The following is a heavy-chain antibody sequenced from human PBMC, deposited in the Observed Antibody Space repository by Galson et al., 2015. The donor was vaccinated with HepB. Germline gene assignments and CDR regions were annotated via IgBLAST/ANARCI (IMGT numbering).Heavy chain of an antibody. CDR3: ARILAAAGTGYFNY. J-gene: IGHJ4*02. CDR1: GYTFTSYG. CDR2: ISAYNGNT. Sequence: SVKVSCKASGYTFTSYGISWVRQAPGQGLEWMGWISAYNGNTNYAQKLQGRVTMTTDTSTSTAYMELRSLRSDDTAVYYCARILAAAGTGYFNYWGQGTLVTVSS. D-gene: IGHD6-13*01. V-gene: IGHV1-18*04.